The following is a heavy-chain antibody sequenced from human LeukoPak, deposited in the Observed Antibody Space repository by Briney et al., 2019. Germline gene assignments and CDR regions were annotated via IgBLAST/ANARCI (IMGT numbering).Heavy chain of an antibody. CDR1: GYSFTNYW. D-gene: IGHD4-17*01. CDR2: IYPGDSDT. CDR3: ARLGQLTAVTTAEEALDY. J-gene: IGHJ4*02. Sequence: GESLKISCKGSGYSFTNYWIGWVRQMPGKGLEWMGIIYPGDSDTRYSPSFQGQVTISADRSISTAYLQWSSLKASDTAMYYCARLGQLTAVTTAEEALDYWGQGSLVTVSS. V-gene: IGHV5-51*01.